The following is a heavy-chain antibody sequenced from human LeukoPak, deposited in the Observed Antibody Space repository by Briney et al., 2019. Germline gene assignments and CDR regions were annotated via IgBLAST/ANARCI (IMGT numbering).Heavy chain of an antibody. CDR2: IHSDGSST. CDR1: GFTFSSYW. CDR3: ARDLSLQGGSYSFDY. J-gene: IGHJ4*02. V-gene: IGHV3-74*01. D-gene: IGHD1-26*01. Sequence: GGSLRLSCAASGFTFSSYWMHWVRQAPGKGLVWVSRIHSDGSSTSYADSVKGRFTISRDNAKNTLYLQMNSLRAEDTAVYYCARDLSLQGGSYSFDYWGQGTLVTVSS.